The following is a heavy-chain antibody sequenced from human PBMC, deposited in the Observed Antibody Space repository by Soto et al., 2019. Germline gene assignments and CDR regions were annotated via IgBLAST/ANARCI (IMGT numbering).Heavy chain of an antibody. Sequence: QVQLQESGPGLVKPSQTLSLTCTVSGGSISSGGYYWSWIRQHPGKGLEWIGYIYYSGSTYYNPPLKRRVTMSGHTSKSPFPLRLRPVTAGDTAVYYCARVGGSCGWGGMDVWGQGTTVTVSS. CDR1: GGSISSGGYY. CDR2: IYYSGST. V-gene: IGHV4-31*03. D-gene: IGHD6-13*01. J-gene: IGHJ6*02. CDR3: ARVGGSCGWGGMDV.